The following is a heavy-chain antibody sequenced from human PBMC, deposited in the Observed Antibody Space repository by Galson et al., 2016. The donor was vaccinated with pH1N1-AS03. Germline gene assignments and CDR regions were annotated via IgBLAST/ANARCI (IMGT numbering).Heavy chain of an antibody. Sequence: SLKGRFNISRDNPKNTLYLQMNGPRAEDAAIYYCAREDRNFDYWGQGTLVTVSS. CDR3: AREDRNFDY. V-gene: IGHV3-30*01. J-gene: IGHJ4*02. D-gene: IGHD1-14*01.